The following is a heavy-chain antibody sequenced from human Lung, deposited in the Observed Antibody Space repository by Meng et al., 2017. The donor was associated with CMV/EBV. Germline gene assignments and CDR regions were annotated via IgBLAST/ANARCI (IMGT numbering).Heavy chain of an antibody. CDR1: GGSISTSY. J-gene: IGHJ3*01. V-gene: IGHV4-59*01. CDR2: LYYNGSP. CDR3: ARMNNFSGAFDV. D-gene: IGHD3-10*01. Sequence: GSXRLSCSVSGGSISTSYWTWIRQPPGKGLEYIGYLYYNGSPNYNPSLKSRVTISIDTSKKQFSLKLTSVTAADTAVYYCARMNNFSGAFDVWGQGTVVTVSS.